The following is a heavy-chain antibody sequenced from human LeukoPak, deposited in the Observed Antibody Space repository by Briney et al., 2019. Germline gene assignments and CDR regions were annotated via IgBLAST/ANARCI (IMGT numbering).Heavy chain of an antibody. D-gene: IGHD3-10*01. V-gene: IGHV4-39*02. CDR3: AREGDYYGSGSFLDAFDV. CDR1: GGSISSSSYY. CDR2: IYYSGST. Sequence: SETLSLTCTVSGGSISSSSYYWGWIRQPPGKGLEWIGSIYYSGSTYYNPSLKSRVTTSVDTSKNQFSLKLSSVTAADTAFYYCAREGDYYGSGSFLDAFDVWGQGTMVTVSS. J-gene: IGHJ3*01.